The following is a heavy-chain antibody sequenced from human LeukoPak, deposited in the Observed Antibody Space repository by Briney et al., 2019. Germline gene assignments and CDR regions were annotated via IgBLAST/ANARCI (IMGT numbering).Heavy chain of an antibody. D-gene: IGHD3-10*01. Sequence: GGSLRLSCAASGFTFSSYGMHWVRQAPGKGLEWVAVISYDGSNKYYADSVKGRFTISRDNSKNTLYLQMNSLRAEDTAVYYCAKEDAVTMGAFDIWGQGTMVTVSS. V-gene: IGHV3-30*18. CDR2: ISYDGSNK. CDR3: AKEDAVTMGAFDI. J-gene: IGHJ3*02. CDR1: GFTFSSYG.